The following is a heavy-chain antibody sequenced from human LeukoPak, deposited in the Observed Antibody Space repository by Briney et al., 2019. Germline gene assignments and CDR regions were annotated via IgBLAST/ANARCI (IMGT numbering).Heavy chain of an antibody. V-gene: IGHV3-15*01. CDR1: GFTFSNAW. D-gene: IGHD5-18*01. Sequence: PGGSLRLSCAASGFTFSNAWMSWVRQAPGKGLEWVGRIKSKTDGGTTDYAAPVKGRFTISRDDSKNTLYLQMNSLKTEDTAVYYCARGDIQLWSPLDIWGQGTMVTASS. CDR2: IKSKTDGGTT. J-gene: IGHJ3*02. CDR3: ARGDIQLWSPLDI.